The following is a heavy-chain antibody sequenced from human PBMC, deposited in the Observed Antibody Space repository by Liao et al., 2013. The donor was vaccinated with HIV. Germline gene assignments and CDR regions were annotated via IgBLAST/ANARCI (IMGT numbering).Heavy chain of an antibody. CDR1: GGSFSGYY. Sequence: QLQLQESGPGLVKPSETLSLTCAVYGGSFSGYYWSWIRQPPGKGLEWIGEINHSGSTNYNPSLKSRVTISVDTSKNQFSLKLSSVTAADTAVYYCARGFRLRLGLVDYWGQGTLVTVSS. V-gene: IGHV4-34*01. J-gene: IGHJ4*02. D-gene: IGHD3-16*01. CDR3: ARGFRLRLGLVDY. CDR2: INHSGST.